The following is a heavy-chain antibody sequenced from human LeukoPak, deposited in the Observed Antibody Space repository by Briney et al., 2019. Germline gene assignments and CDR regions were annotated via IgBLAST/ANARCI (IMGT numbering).Heavy chain of an antibody. Sequence: ASVKVSCKASGYTFTSYGISWVRQAPGQGLEWMGWISAYNGNTNYAQKLQGRVTMTTDTSTSTAYMELRSLRSDDTAVYYCARDSLQYSSSWYSAFGIWGQGTMVTVSS. J-gene: IGHJ3*02. CDR3: ARDSLQYSSSWYSAFGI. V-gene: IGHV1-18*01. CDR2: ISAYNGNT. CDR1: GYTFTSYG. D-gene: IGHD6-13*01.